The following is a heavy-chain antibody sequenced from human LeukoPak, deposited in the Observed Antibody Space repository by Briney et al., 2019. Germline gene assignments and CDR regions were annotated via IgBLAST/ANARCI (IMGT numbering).Heavy chain of an antibody. CDR3: ARGAAVALEL. D-gene: IGHD6-19*01. J-gene: IGHJ4*02. CDR1: GFPLTDYK. V-gene: IGHV3-30*02. Sequence: GSLGPSCGAAGFPLTDYKLHWVRQAPGQGLEYVAFIRFDGTTEYYTDSVKGRFTMSRDKSKNTLYLQMNSLRGGDTAVYYCARGAAVALELWGQGTLVTVSS. CDR2: IRFDGTTE.